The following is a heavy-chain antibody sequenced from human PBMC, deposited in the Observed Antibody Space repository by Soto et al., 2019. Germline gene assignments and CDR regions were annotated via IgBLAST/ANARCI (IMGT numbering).Heavy chain of an antibody. CDR3: AIQLIGYYYYGMDV. CDR2: IIPIFGTA. J-gene: IGHJ6*02. D-gene: IGHD5-18*01. Sequence: AAVKVACKASGGTFSSYAISWVRQAPGQGLEWMGGIIPIFGTANYAQKFQGRVTITADESTSTAYMELSSLRSEDPAVYYCAIQLIGYYYYGMDVWGQGTTVTVSS. V-gene: IGHV1-69*13. CDR1: GGTFSSYA.